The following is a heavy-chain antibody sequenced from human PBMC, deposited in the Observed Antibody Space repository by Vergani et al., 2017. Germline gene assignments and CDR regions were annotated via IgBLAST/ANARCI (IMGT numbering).Heavy chain of an antibody. D-gene: IGHD6-13*01. CDR1: GGTFSSYA. CDR2: IIPIFGTA. Sequence: QVQLVQSGAEVKKPGSSVKVSCKASGGTFSSYAISWVRQAPGQGLEWMGGIIPIFGTANYAQKFQGRVTITADESTSTAYMELSSLRSEDTAVYYCARLEGQGGIAQHNDYFDYWGQGTLVTVSS. V-gene: IGHV1-69*01. J-gene: IGHJ4*02. CDR3: ARLEGQGGIAQHNDYFDY.